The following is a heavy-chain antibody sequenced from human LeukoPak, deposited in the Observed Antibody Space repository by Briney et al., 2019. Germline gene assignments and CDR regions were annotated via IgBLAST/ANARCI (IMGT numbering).Heavy chain of an antibody. D-gene: IGHD3-10*01. CDR2: INPSGGST. J-gene: IGHJ4*02. Sequence: GASVKVSCKASGYTFTSYYMHWVRQAPGQGLEWMGLINPSGGSTSYAQKFQGRVTMTRDTSTSTVYMEPNSLRSEDTAVYYCARAPLWFGELLDSYFNYWGQGTLVTVSS. CDR3: ARAPLWFGELLDSYFNY. V-gene: IGHV1-46*01. CDR1: GYTFTSYY.